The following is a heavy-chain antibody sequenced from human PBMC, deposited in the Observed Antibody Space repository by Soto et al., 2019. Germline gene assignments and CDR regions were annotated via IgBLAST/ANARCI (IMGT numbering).Heavy chain of an antibody. D-gene: IGHD6-13*01. CDR3: AKVSSSWYAGFFDL. V-gene: IGHV3-23*01. J-gene: IGHJ4*02. CDR2: LSDSGISI. CDR1: EFTFGGIA. Sequence: GGSMRLSCTASEFTFGGIAMTWILQAQGKGLEWVSGLSDSGISIYYADSVKDRLTISRDNSKNTLYLQIHTLRAEDTAVYYCAKVSSSWYAGFFDLWGQGTLVTVSS.